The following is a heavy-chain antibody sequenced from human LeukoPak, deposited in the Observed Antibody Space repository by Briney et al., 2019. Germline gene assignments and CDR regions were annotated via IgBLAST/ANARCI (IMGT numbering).Heavy chain of an antibody. V-gene: IGHV3-49*04. J-gene: IGHJ6*02. CDR2: IRSKAYGGTT. CDR1: GFTFCDYA. D-gene: IGHD3-3*01. CDR3: TRGRGFWSGYAYYYYGMDV. Sequence: GGSLRLSCTASGFTFCDYAMSWVRQAPGKGLEWVGFIRSKAYGGTTEYAASVKGRFTISRDDSKSIAYLQMNSLKTEDTAVYYCTRGRGFWSGYAYYYYGMDVWGQGTTVTVSS.